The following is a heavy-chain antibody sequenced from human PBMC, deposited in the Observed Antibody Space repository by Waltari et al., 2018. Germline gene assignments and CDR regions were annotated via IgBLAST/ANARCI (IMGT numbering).Heavy chain of an antibody. Sequence: EEHLLESGGDLVQPGGSLRLSCRAAGFRFSRYSMDWVRQAPGEGLEWVAAISGGGDSTNYADSVRGRWTISRDNSKNTLYLQMNFLRAEDTATYYCAKDQRSYGDFFFDYWGQGTPVTVSS. CDR3: AKDQRSYGDFFFDY. D-gene: IGHD4-17*01. V-gene: IGHV3-23*01. CDR2: ISGGGDST. CDR1: GFRFSRYS. J-gene: IGHJ4*02.